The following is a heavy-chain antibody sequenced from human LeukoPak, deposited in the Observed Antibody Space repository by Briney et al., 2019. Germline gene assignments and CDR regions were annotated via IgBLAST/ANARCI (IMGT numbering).Heavy chain of an antibody. D-gene: IGHD1-26*01. J-gene: IGHJ4*02. CDR3: ARVLPGATMIFDY. V-gene: IGHV3-11*01. Sequence: GGSLRLSCAASGFTFSDYYMSWIRQAPGKGLEWVSYISSSGSTICYADSVKGRFTISRDNAKNSLYLQMNSLRAEDTAVYYCARVLPGATMIFDYWGQGTLVTVSS. CDR1: GFTFSDYY. CDR2: ISSSGSTI.